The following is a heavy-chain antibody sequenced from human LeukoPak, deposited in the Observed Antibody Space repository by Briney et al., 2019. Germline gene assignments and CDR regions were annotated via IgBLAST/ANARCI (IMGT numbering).Heavy chain of an antibody. J-gene: IGHJ3*02. D-gene: IGHD4-17*01. CDR2: ISAYNGNT. CDR3: ARATVTTTFDAFDI. Sequence: ASVKVSCKASGYTFTSYGISWVRQAPGQGLERMGWISAYNGNTKYAQKLQGRVTMTTDTSTSTAYMELRSLRSDDTAVYYCARATVTTTFDAFDIWGLGTMVTVS. V-gene: IGHV1-18*01. CDR1: GYTFTSYG.